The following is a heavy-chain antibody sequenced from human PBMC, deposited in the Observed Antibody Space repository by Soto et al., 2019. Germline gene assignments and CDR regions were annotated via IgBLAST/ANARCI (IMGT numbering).Heavy chain of an antibody. CDR2: VYYAGAT. CDR3: ARAMGDCGTYYYYYGMDV. Sequence: QVQLQESGPGLVRPSETLSLTCTVSGDAMSSNYWSWIRQPPGKGLEWIGYVYYAGATSYNPSLKSRDTISVDTSKNPFSLKLSSVTAADTAVYYCARAMGDCGTYYYYYGMDVWGQGTPVTVSS. V-gene: IGHV4-59*01. CDR1: GDAMSSNY. J-gene: IGHJ6*02. D-gene: IGHD1-26*01.